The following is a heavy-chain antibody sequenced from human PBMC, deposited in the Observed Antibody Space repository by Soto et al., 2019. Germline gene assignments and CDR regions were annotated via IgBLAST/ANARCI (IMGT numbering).Heavy chain of an antibody. J-gene: IGHJ4*02. CDR1: GGSISSSSYY. Sequence: QLQLQESGPGLVKPSETLSLTCTVSGGSISSSSYYWGWIRQPPGKGLEWIGRIYYSGSTYYNPSLKSRVTISVDTSKNQFSLKLSSVTAADTAVYYCASRGSGSYSDYWGQGTLVTVSS. CDR2: IYYSGST. CDR3: ASRGSGSYSDY. D-gene: IGHD3-10*01. V-gene: IGHV4-39*01.